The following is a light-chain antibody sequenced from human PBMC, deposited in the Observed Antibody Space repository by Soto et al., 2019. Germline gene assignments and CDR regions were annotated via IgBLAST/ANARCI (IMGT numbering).Light chain of an antibody. CDR3: MQTIQPLLT. J-gene: IGKJ4*01. CDR2: EVF. V-gene: IGKV2D-29*01. Sequence: DVVMTQTPLSLSVTPGQPASISCKSSQSLLHTDGKTYLYWYLQKPGHPPQLLIYEVFNRFSGVPDRFSGSGSGTDFTLKISRVEDEDVGTYYCMQTIQPLLTFGGGTKVEI. CDR1: QSLLHTDGKTY.